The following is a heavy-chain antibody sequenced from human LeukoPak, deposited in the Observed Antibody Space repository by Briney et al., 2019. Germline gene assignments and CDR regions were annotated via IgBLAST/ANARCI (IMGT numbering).Heavy chain of an antibody. CDR2: IYYSGTT. Sequence: SETLSLTRTVSGGSITSSSYFWGWIRQPPGKGLEWIGSIYYSGTTHYDQSLKSRVTISTDTSKNQFSLKLSSVTAADTAVYYCARGRRDGYTLYYMDVWGKGTKVTVSS. CDR1: GGSITSSSYF. D-gene: IGHD5-24*01. CDR3: ARGRRDGYTLYYMDV. V-gene: IGHV4-39*07. J-gene: IGHJ6*03.